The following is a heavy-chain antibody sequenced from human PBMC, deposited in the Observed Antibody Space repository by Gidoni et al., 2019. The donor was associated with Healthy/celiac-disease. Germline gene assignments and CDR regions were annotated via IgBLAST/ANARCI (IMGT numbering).Heavy chain of an antibody. D-gene: IGHD3-22*01. CDR2: ISSSSSYT. CDR3: ARVFNYDSLGDDAFDI. CDR1: GFTFSDYY. V-gene: IGHV3-11*06. Sequence: QVQLVESGGGLVKPGGSLRLSCAASGFTFSDYYMSWIRQAPGKGLEWVSYISSSSSYTNYADSVKGRFTISRDNAKNSLYLQMNSLRAEDTAVYYCARVFNYDSLGDDAFDIWGQGTMVTVSS. J-gene: IGHJ3*02.